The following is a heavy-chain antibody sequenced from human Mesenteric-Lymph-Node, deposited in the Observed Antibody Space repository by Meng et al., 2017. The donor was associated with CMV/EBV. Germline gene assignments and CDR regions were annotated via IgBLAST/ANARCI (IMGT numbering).Heavy chain of an antibody. CDR3: ARDPVRFCTSFSCSGG. V-gene: IGHV4-61*01. D-gene: IGHD2-2*01. CDR2: LCYSERT. Sequence: SETLSLTCTVSGGSINTDHYCWVWTRQPPGKGLEWIGNLCYSERTNYNPSLKSRVTISVDTSKNQFSVRLSSLTTADTAVYYCARDPVRFCTSFSCSGGWGQGTLVTVSS. CDR1: GGSINTDHYC. J-gene: IGHJ4*02.